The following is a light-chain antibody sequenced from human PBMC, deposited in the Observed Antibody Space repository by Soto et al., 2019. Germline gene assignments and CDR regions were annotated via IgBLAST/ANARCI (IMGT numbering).Light chain of an antibody. V-gene: IGLV1-44*01. CDR3: AAWDDSLWGWV. J-gene: IGLJ3*02. CDR2: SNN. CDR1: SSNIGSNT. Sequence: QAVVTQPPSASGTPGQRVTISCSGSSSNIGSNTVNWYQQLPGTAPKLLIYSNNQRPSGVPDRFSGSKSGTSASLAISGLQSEDEADYYCAAWDDSLWGWVFGGGTKLTVL.